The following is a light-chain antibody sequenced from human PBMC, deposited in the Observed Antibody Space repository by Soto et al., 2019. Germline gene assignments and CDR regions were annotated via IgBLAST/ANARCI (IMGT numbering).Light chain of an antibody. V-gene: IGKV3-20*01. CDR2: GAA. CDR1: HTVNSNY. J-gene: IGKJ1*01. CDR3: RQDGDTTPWT. Sequence: LSQSPCTLSPSHGERATLSCRSSHTVNSNYLACYQQKPGQAPRILIFGAAGRAPGIPDRCSGSGCGTDVTLTISRRQHPDDSAHYYRQDGDTTPWTVGQGTKVDIK.